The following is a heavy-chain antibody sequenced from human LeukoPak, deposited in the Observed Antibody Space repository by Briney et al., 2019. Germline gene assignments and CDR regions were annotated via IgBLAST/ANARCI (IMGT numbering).Heavy chain of an antibody. Sequence: GASVKVSCKASGYTFTSYYMHWVRQAPGQGLEWMGIINPSGGSTSYAQKFQGRVTMTRDMSTSTAYMELRSLRCDDTAVYYCARAGYYYHMDVWGKGTTVTVSS. CDR3: ARAGYYYHMDV. V-gene: IGHV1-46*03. CDR1: GYTFTSYY. J-gene: IGHJ6*03. CDR2: INPSGGST.